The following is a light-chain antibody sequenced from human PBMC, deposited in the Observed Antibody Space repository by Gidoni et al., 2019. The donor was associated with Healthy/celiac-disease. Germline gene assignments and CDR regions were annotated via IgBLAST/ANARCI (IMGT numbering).Light chain of an antibody. CDR2: KAS. CDR1: QSISSW. J-gene: IGKJ1*01. V-gene: IGKV1-5*03. Sequence: DIQMTQSPSTLSASVGDRVAITCRASQSISSWLAWYQQKPGKAPKLLIYKASSLDSGVPSRFSGSGSGTAFTLTISSLQPDDFATYYCQQYNSYSTFGQXTKVEIK. CDR3: QQYNSYST.